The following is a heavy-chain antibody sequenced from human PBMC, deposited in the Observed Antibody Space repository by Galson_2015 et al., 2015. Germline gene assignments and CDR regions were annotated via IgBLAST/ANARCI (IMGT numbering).Heavy chain of an antibody. D-gene: IGHD3-3*01. CDR3: AKDGSQGRSGYYGS. CDR2: IFGSGGST. J-gene: IGHJ5*02. Sequence: SLRLSCAASGFTFSSYVMTWVRQAPGKGLEWVSAIFGSGGSTYYADSVKGRFTISRDNSKNTPYLQMNSLRDEDTAVYYCAKDGSQGRSGYYGSWGQGALVPVPS. V-gene: IGHV3-23*01. CDR1: GFTFSSYV.